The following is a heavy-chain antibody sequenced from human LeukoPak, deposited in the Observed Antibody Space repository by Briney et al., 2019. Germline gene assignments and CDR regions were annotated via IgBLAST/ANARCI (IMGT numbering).Heavy chain of an antibody. CDR3: ARGMSSVAAVGL. V-gene: IGHV4-38-2*01. Sequence: PSETLSLTCAVSGFSINTAHYWGWVRQPPGGGLEWIGSISHSGNAYYNPSLKSRVTISLDASKNQFSLKVTSLTAADTAVYYCARGMSSVAAVGLWGRGTLVTVPS. CDR1: GFSINTAHY. J-gene: IGHJ1*01. D-gene: IGHD6-13*01. CDR2: ISHSGNA.